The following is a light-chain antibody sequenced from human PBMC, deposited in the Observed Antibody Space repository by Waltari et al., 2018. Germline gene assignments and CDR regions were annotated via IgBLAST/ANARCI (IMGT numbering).Light chain of an antibody. V-gene: IGLV1-47*01. CDR3: AAWDGSLSGYV. J-gene: IGLJ1*01. Sequence: QSVLTHPPSASGAPGQRVTISCSGSSSHIGSYSVYWYQQLPGTAPKLLIYRNNQRPSGVPDRFSGSKSGTSASLAISGLRSEHEADYYCAAWDGSLSGYVFGTGTKVTVL. CDR2: RNN. CDR1: SSHIGSYS.